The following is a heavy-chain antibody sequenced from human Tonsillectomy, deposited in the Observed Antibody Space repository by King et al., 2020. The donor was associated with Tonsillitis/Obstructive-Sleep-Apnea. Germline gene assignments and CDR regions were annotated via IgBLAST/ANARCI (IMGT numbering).Heavy chain of an antibody. CDR2: IYYDGGGK. V-gene: IGHV3-7*04. Sequence: VQLVESGGGLVQPGGSLRLSCAASGFTFRRYWMSWVRQAPGKGLEWVANIYYDGGGKHYVDSVKGRFTISTDNAKNSLYLEMNSLRAEDTAVYFCAREYCSGDSCYRIFDCWGQGTLVTVSS. J-gene: IGHJ4*02. CDR3: AREYCSGDSCYRIFDC. CDR1: GFTFRRYW. D-gene: IGHD2-15*01.